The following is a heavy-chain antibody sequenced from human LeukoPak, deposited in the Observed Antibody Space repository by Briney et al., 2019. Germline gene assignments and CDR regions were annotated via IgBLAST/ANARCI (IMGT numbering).Heavy chain of an antibody. Sequence: PGGSLRLSCAASGFTFSSYGMSWVRQAPGKGLEWVSAISGSGGSTYYADSVKGRFTISRDNSKNTLYLQMNSLRAEDTAVYYCAKGHGPSFYYYMDVWGKGTTVTISS. D-gene: IGHD5-24*01. CDR2: ISGSGGST. CDR1: GFTFSSYG. CDR3: AKGHGPSFYYYMDV. J-gene: IGHJ6*03. V-gene: IGHV3-23*01.